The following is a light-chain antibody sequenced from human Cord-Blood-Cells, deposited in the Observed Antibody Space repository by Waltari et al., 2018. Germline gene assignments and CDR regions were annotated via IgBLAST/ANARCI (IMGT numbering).Light chain of an antibody. CDR3: QQYGSSPFT. CDR1: QSVSSSY. J-gene: IGKJ3*01. V-gene: IGKV3-20*01. Sequence: EIVLTQSPGTLSLSPGERATLSCRASQSVSSSYLAWYQQKPGQAPRLLIYGASSRATGIPDRLSGSGSGTDFTLTISRLEPKDFAVYYCQQYGSSPFTFGPGTKVDIK. CDR2: GAS.